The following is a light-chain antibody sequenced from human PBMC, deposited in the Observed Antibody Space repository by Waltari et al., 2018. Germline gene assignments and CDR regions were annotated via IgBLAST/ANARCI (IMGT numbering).Light chain of an antibody. Sequence: QSVLTQPPSVSAAPGQKVSISCSGSSFNIGNNFISWYQQFPGTAPKLLIYENNKRPQGIPYRFSGSKSGPSATLDITGLQTGDEADYYCGTWDSRLSAWVFGGGTKLTV. CDR2: ENN. CDR3: GTWDSRLSAWV. J-gene: IGLJ3*02. V-gene: IGLV1-51*02. CDR1: SFNIGNNF.